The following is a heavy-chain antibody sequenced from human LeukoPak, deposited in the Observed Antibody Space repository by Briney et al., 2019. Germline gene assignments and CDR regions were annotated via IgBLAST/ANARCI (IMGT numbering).Heavy chain of an antibody. J-gene: IGHJ5*02. V-gene: IGHV4-39*07. CDR3: ARACRITMVRGVIHSLYNWFDP. CDR1: GFNFNIYG. CDR2: IYYSGST. Sequence: TLSLSCAASGFNFNIYGMNWIRQPPGKGLEWIGSIYYSGSTYYNPSLKSRVTISVDTSKNQFSLKLSSVTAADTAVYYCARACRITMVRGVIHSLYNWFDPWGQGTLVTVSS. D-gene: IGHD3-10*01.